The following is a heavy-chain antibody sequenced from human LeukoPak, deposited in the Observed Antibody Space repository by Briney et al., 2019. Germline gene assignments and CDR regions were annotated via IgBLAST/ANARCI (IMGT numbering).Heavy chain of an antibody. CDR3: AKDRRRETYYYDSSGYGSDDAFDI. J-gene: IGHJ3*02. D-gene: IGHD3-22*01. CDR1: GFTFSSYA. CDR2: ISGSGGST. Sequence: PGGSLRLSCAASGFTFSSYAMSWVRQAPGKGLEWVSAISGSGGSTNYADSVKGRFTISRDNSKNTLYLKMNSLRAEDTAVYYCAKDRRRETYYYDSSGYGSDDAFDIWGQGTMVTVSS. V-gene: IGHV3-23*01.